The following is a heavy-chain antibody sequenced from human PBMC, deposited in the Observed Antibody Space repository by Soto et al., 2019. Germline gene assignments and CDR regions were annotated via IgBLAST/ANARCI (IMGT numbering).Heavy chain of an antibody. CDR1: GFTFSSYA. J-gene: IGHJ5*02. CDR3: AKDIAKLVQVGNNWFDP. Sequence: PGGSLRLSCAASGFTFSSYAMSWVRQAPGKGLEWVSAISGSGGSTYYADSVKGRFTISRDNSKNTLYLQMNSLRAEDTAVYYCAKDIAKLVQVGNNWFDPWGQGTLVTVSS. V-gene: IGHV3-23*01. CDR2: ISGSGGST. D-gene: IGHD6-13*01.